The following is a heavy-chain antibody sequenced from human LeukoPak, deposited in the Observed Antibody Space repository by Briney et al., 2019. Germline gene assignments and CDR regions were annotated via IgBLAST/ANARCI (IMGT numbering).Heavy chain of an antibody. CDR2: SSGSGGST. V-gene: IGHV3-23*01. J-gene: IGHJ4*02. Sequence: GGSLRLSCAASGFTFSNYGMQWVRQAPGKGLEWVSASSGSGGSTYYEDSVKGRFTISRDNSKNTLYLQMNSLRAEDTAVYYCAKGLSGTPRYYFDYWGQGTLVAVSS. CDR3: AKGLSGTPRYYFDY. CDR1: GFTFSNYG. D-gene: IGHD1-26*01.